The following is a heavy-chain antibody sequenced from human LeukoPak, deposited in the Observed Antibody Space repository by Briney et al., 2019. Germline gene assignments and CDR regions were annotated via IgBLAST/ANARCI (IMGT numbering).Heavy chain of an antibody. Sequence: PSETLSLTCAVYGGSFSGYYWSWIRQPPGKGLEWIGEINHSGSTNYNPSLKSRVTISVDTSKNQFSLKLSSVTAADTAVYYCARVDYGDYWYFDYWGQGTLVTVSS. CDR2: INHSGST. CDR3: ARVDYGDYWYFDY. J-gene: IGHJ4*02. D-gene: IGHD4-17*01. V-gene: IGHV4-34*01. CDR1: GGSFSGYY.